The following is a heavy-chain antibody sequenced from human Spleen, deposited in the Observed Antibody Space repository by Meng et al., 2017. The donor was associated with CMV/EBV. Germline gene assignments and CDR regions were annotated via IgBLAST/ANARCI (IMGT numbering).Heavy chain of an antibody. CDR3: ARLYDILTGGYYFDY. J-gene: IGHJ4*02. Sequence: SETLSLTCTVSGGSISSYYWSWIRQPPGKGLEWIGYIYYSGSTNYNPSLKSRVTISVDTSKNQFSLKLSSVTAADTAVYYCARLYDILTGGYYFDYWGQGTLVTVSS. CDR2: IYYSGST. CDR1: GGSISSYY. D-gene: IGHD3-9*01. V-gene: IGHV4-59*08.